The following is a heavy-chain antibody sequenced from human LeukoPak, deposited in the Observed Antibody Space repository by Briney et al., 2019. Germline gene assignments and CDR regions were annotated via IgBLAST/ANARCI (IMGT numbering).Heavy chain of an antibody. D-gene: IGHD3-22*01. V-gene: IGHV4-61*02. CDR1: GGSISSGSYY. CDR3: ARGDYYDSSGYYRNWFDP. Sequence: SETLSLTCTVSGGSISSGSYYWRWIRQPAGTGLEWIGRIYTSGSTNYNPSLKSRVTISVDTSKNQFSLKLSSVTAADTAVYYCARGDYYDSSGYYRNWFDPWGQGTLVTVSS. CDR2: IYTSGST. J-gene: IGHJ5*02.